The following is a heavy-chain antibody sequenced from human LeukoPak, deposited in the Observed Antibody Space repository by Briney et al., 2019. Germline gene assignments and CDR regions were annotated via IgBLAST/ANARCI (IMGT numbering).Heavy chain of an antibody. Sequence: GGSLRLSCAASGFTFSSYWMSWVRQAPGKGLEWVANIKQDGSEKYYVDSVKGRFTISRDNAKNSLYLQMNSLRAEDTAVYYCAIGGITIFGVVINWGQGTLATVSS. CDR2: IKQDGSEK. V-gene: IGHV3-7*01. D-gene: IGHD3-3*01. J-gene: IGHJ4*02. CDR1: GFTFSSYW. CDR3: AIGGITIFGVVIN.